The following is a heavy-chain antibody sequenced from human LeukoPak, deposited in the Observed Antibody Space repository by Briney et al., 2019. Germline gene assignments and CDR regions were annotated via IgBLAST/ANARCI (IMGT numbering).Heavy chain of an antibody. Sequence: PGGSLRLSCAASGFTFGSYSMNWVRQAPGKGLEWVSSISSSSSYIYYADSVKGRFTISRDNAKNSLYLQMNSLRAEDTAIYYCAAQSPYYYDTSGPLGGDAFDIWGQGTMVTVSS. CDR3: AAQSPYYYDTSGPLGGDAFDI. CDR1: GFTFGSYS. D-gene: IGHD3-22*01. J-gene: IGHJ3*02. CDR2: ISSSSSYI. V-gene: IGHV3-21*01.